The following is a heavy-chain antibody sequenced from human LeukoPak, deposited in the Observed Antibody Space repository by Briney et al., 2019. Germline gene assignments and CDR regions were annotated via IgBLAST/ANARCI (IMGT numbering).Heavy chain of an antibody. Sequence: GGSLRLSCAASGFTVSSNYMSWVRQAPGKGLEWVSVIYSGGSTYYADSVKGRFTISRDNSKDTLYLQMNSLRAEDTAVYYCARGSEGATFDYWGQGTLVTVSS. CDR1: GFTVSSNY. J-gene: IGHJ4*02. CDR2: IYSGGST. D-gene: IGHD1-26*01. CDR3: ARGSEGATFDY. V-gene: IGHV3-66*02.